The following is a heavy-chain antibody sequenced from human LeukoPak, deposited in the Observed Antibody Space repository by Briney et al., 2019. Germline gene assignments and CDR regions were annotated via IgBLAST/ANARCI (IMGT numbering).Heavy chain of an antibody. D-gene: IGHD6-6*01. J-gene: IGHJ4*02. CDR2: ISANGGGT. Sequence: GGSLRLSCAASGSTFSNYAMGWVRQAPGKGLEWVSAISANGGGTYYADSVKGRFTISRDNSKNTLYLQMNSLRAEDTAVYYCAKGSSSFDYWGQGTLVTVSS. CDR1: GSTFSNYA. V-gene: IGHV3-23*01. CDR3: AKGSSSFDY.